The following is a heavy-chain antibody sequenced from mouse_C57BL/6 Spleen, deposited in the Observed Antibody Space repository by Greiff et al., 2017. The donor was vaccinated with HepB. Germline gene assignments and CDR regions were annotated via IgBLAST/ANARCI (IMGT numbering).Heavy chain of an antibody. Sequence: EVQLVESEGGLVQPGSSMKLSCTASGFTFSDYYMAWVRQVPEKGLEWVANINYDGSSTYYLDSLKSRFIISRDTAKNILYLQMSSLKSEDTATYYCARETGTNYFDYWGQGTTLTVSS. D-gene: IGHD4-1*01. CDR1: GFTFSDYY. CDR2: INYDGSST. CDR3: ARETGTNYFDY. J-gene: IGHJ2*01. V-gene: IGHV5-16*01.